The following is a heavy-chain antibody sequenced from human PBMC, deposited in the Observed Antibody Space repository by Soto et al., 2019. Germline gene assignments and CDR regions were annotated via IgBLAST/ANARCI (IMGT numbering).Heavy chain of an antibody. CDR2: ISWDSSTI. CDR1: GFTFDDYA. CDR3: AKGERAYVDSLYFDY. J-gene: IGHJ4*02. Sequence: EMQLVESGGGLVQPGRSLRLSCAASGFTFDDYAMHWVRQAPGKGLEWVSGISWDSSTIVYADSVKGRFTISRDNAKNSLYQQMNSLRAEDTALYFCAKGERAYVDSLYFDYWGQGTLFTVSS. D-gene: IGHD4-17*01. V-gene: IGHV3-9*01.